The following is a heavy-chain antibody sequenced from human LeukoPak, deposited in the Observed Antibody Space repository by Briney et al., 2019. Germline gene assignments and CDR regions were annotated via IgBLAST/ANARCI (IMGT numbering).Heavy chain of an antibody. V-gene: IGHV1-69*05. D-gene: IGHD3/OR15-3a*01. J-gene: IGHJ6*03. CDR2: IIPIFGTA. CDR1: GGTFSSYA. Sequence: SVKVSCKASGGTFSSYAISWVRQAPGQGLEWMGGIIPIFGTANYAQKFQGRVTITTDESTSTAYMELSSLRSEDTAVYYCARSPRTHYYYYYMDVWGKGNPGHRLL. CDR3: ARSPRTHYYYYYMDV.